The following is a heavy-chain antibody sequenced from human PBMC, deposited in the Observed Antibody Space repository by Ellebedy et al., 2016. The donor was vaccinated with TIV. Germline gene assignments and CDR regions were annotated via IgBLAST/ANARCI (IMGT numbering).Heavy chain of an antibody. CDR1: GYTFTSYY. V-gene: IGHV1-2*02. Sequence: AASVKVSCKASGYTFTSYYMHWVRQAPGQGLEWMGWINPNSGGTNYAQKFQGRVTMTRDTSISTAYMELSRLRSDDTAVYYCARDRGQQLSPGFFDYWGQGTLVTVSS. J-gene: IGHJ4*02. CDR3: ARDRGQQLSPGFFDY. CDR2: INPNSGGT. D-gene: IGHD6-13*01.